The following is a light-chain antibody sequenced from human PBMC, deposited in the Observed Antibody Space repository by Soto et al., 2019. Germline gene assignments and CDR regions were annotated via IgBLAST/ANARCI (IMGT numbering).Light chain of an antibody. CDR3: HQYGISPGT. CDR2: GAS. CDR1: QSVRSNY. V-gene: IGKV3-20*01. J-gene: IGKJ2*01. Sequence: EIVLTQSPGTLSLSPGERATLSCRASQSVRSNYLAGYQQKPGQAPSLLIYGASTRATGIPDRFSGSGSGTDFTLTITSLEPEDFAVYYCHQYGISPGTFGQGTKLEIK.